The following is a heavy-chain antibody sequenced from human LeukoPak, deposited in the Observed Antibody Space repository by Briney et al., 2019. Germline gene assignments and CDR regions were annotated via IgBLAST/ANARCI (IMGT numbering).Heavy chain of an antibody. CDR3: ARDEATTIVVVRYYYYGMDV. Sequence: AGGSLRLSCAASGFTFSSYAMHWVRQAPGKGLEWVAVISYDGSNKYYADSVKGRFTISRDNSKNTLYLQMNSLRAEDTAVYYCARDEATTIVVVRYYYYGMDVWGQGTTVTVSS. CDR1: GFTFSSYA. CDR2: ISYDGSNK. V-gene: IGHV3-30-3*01. D-gene: IGHD3-22*01. J-gene: IGHJ6*02.